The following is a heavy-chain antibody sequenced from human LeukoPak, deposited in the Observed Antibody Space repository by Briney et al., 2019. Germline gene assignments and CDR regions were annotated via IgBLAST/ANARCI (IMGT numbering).Heavy chain of an antibody. CDR2: ISSSGSTI. D-gene: IGHD6-13*01. Sequence: GGSLRLSCAASGFTFSDYYMSWIRQAPGKGLEWVSYISSSGSTIYYADSVKGRFTISRDNAKNSLYLQMNSLRAEDTAVYYCARDPVLSWIAAAGAFDYWGQGTLVTVSS. J-gene: IGHJ4*02. CDR1: GFTFSDYY. CDR3: ARDPVLSWIAAAGAFDY. V-gene: IGHV3-11*04.